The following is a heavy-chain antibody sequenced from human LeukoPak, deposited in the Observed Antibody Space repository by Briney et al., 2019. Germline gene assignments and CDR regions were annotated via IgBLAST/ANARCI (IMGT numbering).Heavy chain of an antibody. CDR3: ARYSSSCKWFDP. J-gene: IGHJ5*02. Sequence: SVKVSCKASGGTFSSYAISWVRQAPGQGLEWMGGIIPIFGTANYAQKFQGRVTITADESTSTAYMELSSLRSEDTAVYYRARYSSSCKWFDPWGQGTLVTVSS. CDR2: IIPIFGTA. V-gene: IGHV1-69*13. D-gene: IGHD6-13*01. CDR1: GGTFSSYA.